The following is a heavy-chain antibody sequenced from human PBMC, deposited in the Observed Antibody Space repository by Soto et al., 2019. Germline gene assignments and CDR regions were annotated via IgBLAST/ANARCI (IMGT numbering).Heavy chain of an antibody. CDR1: GYTFTSYA. CDR2: INAGNGNT. J-gene: IGHJ4*02. Sequence: QVQLVQSGAEVKKPGASVKVSCKASGYTFTSYAMHWVRQAPGQRLEWMGWINAGNGNTKYAQKFQGRVTITRDTSARTAYMELSSLRSEDTAVYYCARDLSGWYYYGSGREFDYWGQGTLVTVSS. V-gene: IGHV1-3*01. D-gene: IGHD3-10*01. CDR3: ARDLSGWYYYGSGREFDY.